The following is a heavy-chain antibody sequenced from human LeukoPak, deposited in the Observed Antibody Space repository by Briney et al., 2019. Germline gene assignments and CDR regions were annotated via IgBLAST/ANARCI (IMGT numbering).Heavy chain of an antibody. CDR3: ARDFSHYYYYMNV. J-gene: IGHJ6*03. Sequence: GGSLRLSCAASGFTFSSYWMHWVRQAPGKGLVWVSRINNDGSSTRYADSVKGRFTISRDNLKNTLYLQMNSLRAEDTAVYYCARDFSHYYYYMNVWGKGTTVTFSS. V-gene: IGHV3-74*01. D-gene: IGHD3-3*01. CDR1: GFTFSSYW. CDR2: INNDGSST.